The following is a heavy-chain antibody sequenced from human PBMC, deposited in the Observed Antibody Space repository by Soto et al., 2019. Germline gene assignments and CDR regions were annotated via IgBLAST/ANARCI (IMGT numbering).Heavy chain of an antibody. J-gene: IGHJ6*03. Sequence: ASVKVSCKSSGYTFTSYYMHWVRQAPGQGLEWMGIINPSGGSTSYAQKFQGRVTMTRDTSTSTVYMELSSLRSEDTAVYYCARDLEHYYYYMDVWGKGTTVTVSS. CDR1: GYTFTSYY. CDR2: INPSGGST. D-gene: IGHD1-1*01. V-gene: IGHV1-46*03. CDR3: ARDLEHYYYYMDV.